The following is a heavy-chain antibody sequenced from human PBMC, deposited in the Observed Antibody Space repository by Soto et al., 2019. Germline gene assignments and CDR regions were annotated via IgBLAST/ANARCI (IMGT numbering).Heavy chain of an antibody. CDR3: AKGPLYGDYVSG. Sequence: EVQLLESGGGLVQPGGSLRLSCAASGFTFSSYAMSWVRQAPGKGLEWVSGISGRGGSTYYADSVKGRFTISRDNSKNTLDLQMNSLRAEDTAVYYGAKGPLYGDYVSGWGQGTLVTVSS. CDR2: ISGRGGST. CDR1: GFTFSSYA. J-gene: IGHJ4*02. D-gene: IGHD4-17*01. V-gene: IGHV3-23*01.